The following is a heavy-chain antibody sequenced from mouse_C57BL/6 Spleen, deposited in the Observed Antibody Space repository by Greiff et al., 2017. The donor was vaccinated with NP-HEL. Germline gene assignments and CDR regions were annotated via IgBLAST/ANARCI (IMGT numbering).Heavy chain of an antibody. CDR3: ATLITTVVARAMDY. Sequence: EVQLQQSGPELVKPGASVKISCKASGYTFTDYYMNWVKQSHGKSLEWIGDINPNNGGTSYNQKFKGKATLTVDKSSSTAYMELRSLTSEDSAVYYCATLITTVVARAMDYWGQGTSVTVSS. CDR2: INPNNGGT. CDR1: GYTFTDYY. V-gene: IGHV1-26*01. D-gene: IGHD1-1*01. J-gene: IGHJ4*01.